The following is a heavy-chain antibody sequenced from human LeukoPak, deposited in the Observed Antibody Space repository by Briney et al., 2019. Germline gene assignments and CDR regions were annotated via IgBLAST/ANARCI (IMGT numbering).Heavy chain of an antibody. CDR3: ARGHASGWTRDAFDL. D-gene: IGHD6-19*01. V-gene: IGHV3-74*01. CDR1: GFTFNDYS. J-gene: IGHJ3*01. CDR2: VNEDGSRT. Sequence: GGSLRLSCAASGFTFNDYSMNWVRQAPGQGLMWVSHVNEDGSRTTYADSVKGRFTVSRDNARNTLYLQMNSLGVDDTALYYCARGHASGWTRDAFDLWGQGTMLTFSS.